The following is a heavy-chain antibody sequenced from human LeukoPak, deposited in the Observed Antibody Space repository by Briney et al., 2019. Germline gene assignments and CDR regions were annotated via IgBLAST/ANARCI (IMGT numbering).Heavy chain of an antibody. Sequence: GGSLRLSCAASGFTFSSYAMSWVRQAPGKGLEWVSGISGSGVSTYYADSVKGRFTISRDNSKNTLYLQMNSLRAEDTAVYYCAKVPSMVRGVIIGYWGQGTLVTVSS. CDR3: AKVPSMVRGVIIGY. CDR2: ISGSGVST. CDR1: GFTFSSYA. D-gene: IGHD3-10*01. J-gene: IGHJ4*02. V-gene: IGHV3-23*01.